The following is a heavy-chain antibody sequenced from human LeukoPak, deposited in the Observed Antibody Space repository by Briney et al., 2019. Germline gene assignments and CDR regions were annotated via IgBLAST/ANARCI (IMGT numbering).Heavy chain of an antibody. CDR2: IYHSGTT. V-gene: IGHV4-38-2*01. D-gene: IGHD1-26*01. CDR3: ARVLGGSSPFDY. J-gene: IGHJ4*02. CDR1: GYSIRSGYY. Sequence: SETLSLTCAVSGYSIRSGYYWGWIRQPPGKGLEWIGSIYHSGTTHYNPSLKSRVTISVDTSKNQFSLKLSSVTAADTAIYYCARVLGGSSPFDYWGQGTLVTVSS.